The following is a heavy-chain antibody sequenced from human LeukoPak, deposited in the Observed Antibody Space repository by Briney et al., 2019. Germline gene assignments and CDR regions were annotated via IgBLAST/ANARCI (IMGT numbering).Heavy chain of an antibody. CDR2: INPNSGGT. V-gene: IGHV1-2*02. CDR3: AKEATRRATLYAFDI. Sequence: ASVKVSCKASGYTFTGYYMHWVRQAPGQGLEWMGWINPNSGGTNYAQKFQGRVTMTRDTSISTAYMELNSLRAEDTAVYYCAKEATRRATLYAFDIWGRGTMVTVSS. CDR1: GYTFTGYY. D-gene: IGHD1-26*01. J-gene: IGHJ3*02.